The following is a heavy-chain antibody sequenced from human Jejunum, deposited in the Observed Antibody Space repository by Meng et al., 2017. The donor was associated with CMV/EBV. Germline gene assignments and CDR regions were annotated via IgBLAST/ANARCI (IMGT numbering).Heavy chain of an antibody. CDR1: FSFSTYT. CDR2: ISYDGSNR. Sequence: FSFSTYTMHWVRQSPGKGLEWVAAISYDGSNRYQADSVKGRFTISRDNSKNTLYLQMHSLTSEDTAVYYCARISQYSSSWYFDYWGQGTLVTVSS. CDR3: ARISQYSSSWYFDY. D-gene: IGHD6-6*01. V-gene: IGHV3-30*04. J-gene: IGHJ4*02.